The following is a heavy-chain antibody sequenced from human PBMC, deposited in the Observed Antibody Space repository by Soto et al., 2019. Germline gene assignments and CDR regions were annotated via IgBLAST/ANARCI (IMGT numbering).Heavy chain of an antibody. J-gene: IGHJ3*02. CDR2: IYHSGST. Sequence: SETLSLTCAVSGGSISSSNWWSWVLQPPGKGLEWIGEIYHSGSTNYNPSLKSRVTISVDKSKNQFSLKLSSVTAADTAVYYCARDGNYYDTSGLAFDIWGQGTMVTVSS. D-gene: IGHD3-22*01. CDR1: GGSISSSNW. CDR3: ARDGNYYDTSGLAFDI. V-gene: IGHV4-4*02.